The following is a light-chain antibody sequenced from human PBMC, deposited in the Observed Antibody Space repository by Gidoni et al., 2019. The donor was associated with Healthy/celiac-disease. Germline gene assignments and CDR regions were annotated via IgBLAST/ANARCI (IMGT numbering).Light chain of an antibody. J-gene: IGKJ1*01. CDR3: QQRSNWPPRT. CDR2: DAS. V-gene: IGKV3-11*01. Sequence: EIVLTQSPATLSLSPGERATLSCRASQSVSSYLAWYQQKPGQAPRLLIYDASNRATGIPARFSGSGSGTDFTLTISSIEQEDFAVYYCQQRSNWPPRTFGQGTKVEIK. CDR1: QSVSSY.